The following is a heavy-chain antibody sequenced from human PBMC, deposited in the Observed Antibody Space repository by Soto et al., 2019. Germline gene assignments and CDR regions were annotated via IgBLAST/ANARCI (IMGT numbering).Heavy chain of an antibody. CDR1: GCTFSSYW. CDR2: IKQDGSEK. CDR3: ARDPSIVLVPAATYSYYYYGMDV. D-gene: IGHD2-2*01. V-gene: IGHV3-7*01. J-gene: IGHJ6*02. Sequence: GGSLRLSCAAAGCTFSSYWMSWVRQAPGKGLEWVANIKQDGSEKYYVDSVKGRFTISRDNAKNSLYLQMNSLRAEDTAVYYCARDPSIVLVPAATYSYYYYGMDVWGQGTTVTVSS.